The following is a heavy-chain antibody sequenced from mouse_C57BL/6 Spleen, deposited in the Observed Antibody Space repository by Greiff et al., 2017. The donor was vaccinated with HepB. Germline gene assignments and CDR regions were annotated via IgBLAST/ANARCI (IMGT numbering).Heavy chain of an antibody. CDR3: ARLGGPFAY. Sequence: QVQLQQPGAELVMPGASVKLSCKASGYTFTSYWMHWVKQRPGQGLEWIGEIDPSDSYTNYNQKFKGKSTLTVDKSSRTAYMQLSSLTSEDSAVYYCARLGGPFAYWGQGTLVTVSA. V-gene: IGHV1-69*01. CDR1: GYTFTSYW. J-gene: IGHJ3*01. D-gene: IGHD1-1*02. CDR2: IDPSDSYT.